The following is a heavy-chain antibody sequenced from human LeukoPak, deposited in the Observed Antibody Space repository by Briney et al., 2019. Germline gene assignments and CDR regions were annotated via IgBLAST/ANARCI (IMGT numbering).Heavy chain of an antibody. D-gene: IGHD4-23*01. CDR1: GGSLSAYY. J-gene: IGHJ1*01. Sequence: PSETLSLTCAVCGGSLSAYYWTWIRQPPGKGLEWIGEINHGGSTNYNPSLKSRVTISIDTSKNQFSLKLSSVTAADTAVYYCARYLDYGGNSRVFQHWGQGTLVTVSS. CDR3: ARYLDYGGNSRVFQH. V-gene: IGHV4-34*01. CDR2: INHGGST.